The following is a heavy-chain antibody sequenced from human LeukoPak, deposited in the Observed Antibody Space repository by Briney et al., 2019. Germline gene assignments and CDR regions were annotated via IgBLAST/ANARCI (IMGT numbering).Heavy chain of an antibody. Sequence: ASVKVSCKASGYTLTGYYTHWVRQAPGQGLEWMGWINPNSGDTNYAQKFQGRVTMTRDTSISTAYMELSRLRSDDTAVYYCARDGCSSTSCQTNEYWGQGALVTVSS. V-gene: IGHV1-2*02. CDR2: INPNSGDT. D-gene: IGHD2-2*01. J-gene: IGHJ4*02. CDR1: GYTLTGYY. CDR3: ARDGCSSTSCQTNEY.